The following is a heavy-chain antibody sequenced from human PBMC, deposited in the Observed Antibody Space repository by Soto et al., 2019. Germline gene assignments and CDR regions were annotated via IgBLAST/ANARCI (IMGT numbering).Heavy chain of an antibody. V-gene: IGHV4-39*01. J-gene: IGHJ5*02. D-gene: IGHD5-12*01. Sequence: QLQLQESGPGLVKPSETLSLTCTVSGGSISSSSYYWGWIRQPPGKGLEWIGSIYYSGSTYYNPSLKSRVTISVDTSKNQFSLKLSSVTAADTAVYYCARQREEVGYSGYDSRSYWFDPWGQGTLVTVSS. CDR3: ARQREEVGYSGYDSRSYWFDP. CDR1: GGSISSSSYY. CDR2: IYYSGST.